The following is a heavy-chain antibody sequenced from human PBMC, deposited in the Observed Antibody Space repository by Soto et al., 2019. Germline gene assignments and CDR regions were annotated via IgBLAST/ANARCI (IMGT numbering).Heavy chain of an antibody. CDR1: GGSISSYY. CDR3: ARDRRAVVVAATTAVDYGMDV. V-gene: IGHV4-59*01. CDR2: IYYSGST. D-gene: IGHD2-15*01. J-gene: IGHJ6*02. Sequence: PSETLSLTCTVSGGSISSYYWSWIRQPPGKGLEWIGYIYYSGSTNYNPSLKSRVTISADTSKNQFSLKLSSVTAADTAVYYCARDRRAVVVAATTAVDYGMDVWGQGTTVTVSS.